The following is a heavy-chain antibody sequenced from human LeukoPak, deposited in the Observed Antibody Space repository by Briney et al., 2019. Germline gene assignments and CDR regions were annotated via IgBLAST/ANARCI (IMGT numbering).Heavy chain of an antibody. CDR1: GYTFTGYY. D-gene: IGHD6-19*01. CDR2: INPNSGGT. J-gene: IGHJ5*02. V-gene: IGHV1-2*06. CDR3: AREVPAVNWFDP. Sequence: ASVKVSCKASGYTFTGYYMHWVRQAPGQGLEWMGRINPNSGGTNYAQKFQGRVTMTRDTSISTAYMELSRLRSDDTAVYYCAREVPAVNWFDPWGQGTLVTVSS.